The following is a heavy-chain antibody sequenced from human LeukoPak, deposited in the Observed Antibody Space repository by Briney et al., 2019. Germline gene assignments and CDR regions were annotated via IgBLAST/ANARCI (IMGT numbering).Heavy chain of an antibody. V-gene: IGHV1-24*01. CDR1: GYSLSELS. D-gene: IGHD3-10*01. J-gene: IGHJ4*02. CDR2: FDPGERKL. Sequence: ASEKVSCKVSGYSLSELSMHWVRQAPGKGLEYMGGFDPGERKLIYAEKLQGRVTMTENKSTDTAYMELSSLRSEDTAVYYCATGDEWQLLDYWGQGTLVTVSS. CDR3: ATGDEWQLLDY.